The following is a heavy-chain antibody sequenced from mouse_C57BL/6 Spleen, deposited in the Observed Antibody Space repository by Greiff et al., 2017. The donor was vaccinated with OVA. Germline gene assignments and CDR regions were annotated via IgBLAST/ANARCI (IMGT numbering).Heavy chain of an antibody. CDR2: ISSGGDYI. D-gene: IGHD1-1*01. V-gene: IGHV5-9-1*02. CDR1: GFTFSSYA. J-gene: IGHJ3*01. Sequence: EVKLVESGEGLVKPGGSLKLSCAASGFTFSSYAMSWVRQTPEKRLEWVAYISSGGDYIYYADTVKGRFTISRDNARNTLYLQMSSLKSEDTAMYYCTRDRDYGSSFAYWGQGTLVTVSA. CDR3: TRDRDYGSSFAY.